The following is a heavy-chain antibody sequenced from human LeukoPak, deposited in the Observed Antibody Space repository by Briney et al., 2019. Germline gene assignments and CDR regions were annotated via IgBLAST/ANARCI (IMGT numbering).Heavy chain of an antibody. J-gene: IGHJ1*01. D-gene: IGHD6-13*01. V-gene: IGHV3-23*01. CDR3: AKAQGSSSWYGNNEYFQH. CDR1: GFIFDDYV. Sequence: GGSLRLSCAASGFIFDDYVMHWVRQAPGKGLEWVSAISGSGGSTYYADSVKGRFTISRDNSKNTLYLQMNSLRAEDTAVYYCAKAQGSSSWYGNNEYFQHWGQVTLVTVSS. CDR2: ISGSGGST.